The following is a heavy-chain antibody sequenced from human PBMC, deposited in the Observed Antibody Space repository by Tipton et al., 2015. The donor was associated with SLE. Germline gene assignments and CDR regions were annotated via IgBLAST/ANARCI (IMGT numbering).Heavy chain of an antibody. CDR2: IYYSGST. Sequence: GLVKPSETLSLTCTVSGGSINSYFWTWIRQPPGKGLEWIGYIYYSGSTNYNPSLKSRVTISVDTSRNHFSLKVTSGTAADTAVYYCARRHSDTSGYYRGAFDFWGQGTKVIVSS. J-gene: IGHJ3*01. D-gene: IGHD3-22*01. CDR1: GGSINSYF. V-gene: IGHV4-59*01. CDR3: ARRHSDTSGYYRGAFDF.